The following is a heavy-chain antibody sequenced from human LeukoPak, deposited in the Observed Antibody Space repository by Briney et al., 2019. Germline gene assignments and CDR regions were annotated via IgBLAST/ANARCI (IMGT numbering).Heavy chain of an antibody. CDR3: AKSSSTKLVTPYYYYYGMDV. CDR1: GCTFSSYA. J-gene: IGHJ6*02. CDR2: ISGSGGST. Sequence: GGSLRLSCAASGCTFSSYAMSWVRQAPGKGLEWVSAISGSGGSTYYADSVKGRFTISRDNSKNTLYLQMNSLRAEDTAVYYCAKSSSTKLVTPYYYYYGMDVWGQGTTVTVSS. V-gene: IGHV3-23*01. D-gene: IGHD6-13*01.